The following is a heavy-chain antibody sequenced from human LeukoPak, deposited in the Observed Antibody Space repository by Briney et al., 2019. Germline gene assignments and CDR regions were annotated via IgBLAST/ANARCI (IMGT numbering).Heavy chain of an antibody. V-gene: IGHV1-46*01. CDR2: INPSGGST. CDR1: GYTFTSYY. Sequence: ASVKVSCKASGYTFTSYYIHWVRQAPGQGLEWMGIINPSGGSTSYAQKFQGRVTMTRDTSTSTVYMELSSLRSEDTAVYYCARDLLTPQRIDIWGQGTMVTVSS. D-gene: IGHD2-2*01. CDR3: ARDLLTPQRIDI. J-gene: IGHJ3*02.